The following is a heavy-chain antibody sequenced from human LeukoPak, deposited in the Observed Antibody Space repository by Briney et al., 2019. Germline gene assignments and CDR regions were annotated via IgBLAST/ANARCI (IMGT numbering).Heavy chain of an antibody. CDR3: ARDTTRIQLWSDYYYYYMDV. V-gene: IGHV4-34*01. CDR2: INHSGST. CDR1: GGSFSGYY. Sequence: PSETLSLTCAVYGGSFSGYYWSWIRQPPGKGLEWIGEINHSGSTNYNPSLKSRVTISVDTSKNQFSLKLSSVTAADTAVYYCARDTTRIQLWSDYYYYYMDVWGKGTTVTVSS. J-gene: IGHJ6*03. D-gene: IGHD5-18*01.